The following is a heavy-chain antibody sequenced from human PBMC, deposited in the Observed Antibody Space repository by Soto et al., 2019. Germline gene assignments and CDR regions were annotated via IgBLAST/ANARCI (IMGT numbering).Heavy chain of an antibody. J-gene: IGHJ4*02. Sequence: GGSLRLSCAASGFTFSSYAMHWVRQAPGKGLEWVAVISYDGSNKYYADSVKGRFTISRDNSKNTLYLQMNSLRAEDTAVYYCARGDDYGDYYFDDWGQGTLVTVSS. CDR3: ARGDDYGDYYFDD. V-gene: IGHV3-30*04. CDR2: ISYDGSNK. CDR1: GFTFSSYA. D-gene: IGHD4-17*01.